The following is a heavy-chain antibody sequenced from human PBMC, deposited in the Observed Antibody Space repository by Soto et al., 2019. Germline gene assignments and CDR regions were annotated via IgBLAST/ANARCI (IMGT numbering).Heavy chain of an antibody. V-gene: IGHV3-30-3*01. J-gene: IGHJ5*02. CDR2: ISYDGSNK. D-gene: IGHD2-15*01. CDR1: GFTFSSYA. Sequence: QVQLVESGGGVVQPGRSLRLSCAASGFTFSSYAMHWVRQAPGKGLEWVAVISYDGSNKYYADSVKGRFTISRDNSKKTLHLQMTSLRAADTAVYSCDSNGYCSGGSCYSWFDPWGQGTLVNVSS. CDR3: DSNGYCSGGSCYSWFDP.